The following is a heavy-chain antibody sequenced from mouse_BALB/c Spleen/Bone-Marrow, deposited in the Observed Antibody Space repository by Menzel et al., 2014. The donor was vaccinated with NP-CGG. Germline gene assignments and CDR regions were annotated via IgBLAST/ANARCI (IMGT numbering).Heavy chain of an antibody. CDR3: ARSYGNYYAMDY. CDR1: GYTFTSYW. J-gene: IGHJ4*01. V-gene: IGHV1S81*02. Sequence: QVQLQQSGAELVKPGASVKLPCKASGYTFTSYWMHWVKQRPGQGLEWIGEINPSNGRTNYNEKFKSKATLTVDKSSSTAYMQLSSLTSEDSAVYYCARSYGNYYAMDYWGQGTSVTVSS. D-gene: IGHD2-1*01. CDR2: INPSNGRT.